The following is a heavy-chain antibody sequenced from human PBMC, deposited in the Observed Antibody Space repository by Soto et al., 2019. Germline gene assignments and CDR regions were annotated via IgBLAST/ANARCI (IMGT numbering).Heavy chain of an antibody. D-gene: IGHD1-1*01. CDR3: VRDGTKTLRDWFDP. CDR2: IYATPTT. V-gene: IGHV4-4*07. CDR1: GASISGYY. Sequence: PSETLPLTCTVSGASISGYYWSWIRNSAGKGLEGIGRIYATPTTDYNPSLKSRVMMSVDTSKKQFSLKLRSVTAADTAVYYSVRDGTKTLRDWFDPWGQGISVTVSS. J-gene: IGHJ5*02.